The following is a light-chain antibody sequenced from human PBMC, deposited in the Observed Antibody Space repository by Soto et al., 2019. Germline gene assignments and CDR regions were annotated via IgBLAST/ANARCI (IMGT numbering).Light chain of an antibody. Sequence: DIQMIQSPSSLSASVGGRVTITCRASQSFSTYLNWFQQKPGKAPKLLIYAASRLQSGVPSRFSGSGSGTDFTLTISSLQPEDFATYYCQQSYSFPYTFGQGTKVDIK. V-gene: IGKV1-39*01. CDR1: QSFSTY. CDR2: AAS. J-gene: IGKJ2*01. CDR3: QQSYSFPYT.